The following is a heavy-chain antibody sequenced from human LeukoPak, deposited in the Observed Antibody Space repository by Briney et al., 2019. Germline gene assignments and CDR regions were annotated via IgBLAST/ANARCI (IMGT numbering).Heavy chain of an antibody. CDR1: GFTFSSYA. J-gene: IGHJ4*02. D-gene: IGHD1-26*01. Sequence: PGGSLRLSCAASGFTFSSYAMSWVRQAPGKGLEGVSTISGSGGSTYYADSVKGRFTISRDSSKNTLYLQMNSLRAEDTAVYYCAKDRRATRDIVGATDDYWGQGTLVTVSS. CDR2: ISGSGGST. V-gene: IGHV3-23*01. CDR3: AKDRRATRDIVGATDDY.